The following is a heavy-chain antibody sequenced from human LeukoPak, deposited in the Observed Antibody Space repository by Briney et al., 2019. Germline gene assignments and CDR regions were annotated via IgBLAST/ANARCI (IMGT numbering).Heavy chain of an antibody. CDR3: ARDQGVQLWFPGWFDP. Sequence: ASVKVSCKASGYTFTSYGISWVRQAPGQGLEWMGWISAYNGNTNYAQKLQGRVTMTTDTSTSTAYMELRSLRSDDTAVYYCARDQGVQLWFPGWFDPWGQGTLVTVSS. CDR2: ISAYNGNT. V-gene: IGHV1-18*01. CDR1: GYTFTSYG. J-gene: IGHJ5*02. D-gene: IGHD5-18*01.